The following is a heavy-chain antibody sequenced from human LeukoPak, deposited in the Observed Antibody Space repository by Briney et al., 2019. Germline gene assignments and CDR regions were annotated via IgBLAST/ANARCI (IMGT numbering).Heavy chain of an antibody. CDR1: GFTFSSYS. J-gene: IGHJ4*02. V-gene: IGHV3-21*01. D-gene: IGHD3-10*01. CDR3: ARGGWTMVLGNYFDY. Sequence: GGSLRLSCAASGFTFSSYSMNWVRQAPGKGLEWVSSISSSSSYMYYADSVKGRFTISRDNAKNSLYLQMNSLRAEDTAVYYCARGGWTMVLGNYFDYWGQGTLVTVSS. CDR2: ISSSSSYM.